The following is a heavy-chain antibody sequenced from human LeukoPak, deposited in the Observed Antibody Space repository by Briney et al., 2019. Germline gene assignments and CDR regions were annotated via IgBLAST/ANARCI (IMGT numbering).Heavy chain of an antibody. D-gene: IGHD3-10*01. J-gene: IGHJ6*03. Sequence: TSETLSLTCTVSGGSISSGSYYWSWIRQPAGKGLEWIGRIYTSGSTNYNPSLKSRVTLSVDTSKTQFSLNLSSVTAADTAVYYCAREDSGSYYNYYYFYMDVWGKGTTVTISS. CDR3: AREDSGSYYNYYYFYMDV. V-gene: IGHV4-61*02. CDR2: IYTSGST. CDR1: GGSISSGSYY.